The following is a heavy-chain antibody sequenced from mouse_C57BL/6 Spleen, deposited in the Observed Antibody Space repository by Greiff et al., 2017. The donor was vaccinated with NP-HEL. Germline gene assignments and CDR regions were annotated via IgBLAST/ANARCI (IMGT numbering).Heavy chain of an antibody. CDR2: IYPRSGNT. Sequence: VQLQQSGAELARPGASVKLSCKASGYTFTSYGISWVKQRTGQGLEWIGEIYPRSGNTYYNEKFKGKATLTADKSSSTAYMELRSLTSEDSAVYFCARKDYDYSHYYAMDYWGQGTSVTVSS. CDR1: GYTFTSYG. V-gene: IGHV1-81*01. J-gene: IGHJ4*01. CDR3: ARKDYDYSHYYAMDY. D-gene: IGHD2-4*01.